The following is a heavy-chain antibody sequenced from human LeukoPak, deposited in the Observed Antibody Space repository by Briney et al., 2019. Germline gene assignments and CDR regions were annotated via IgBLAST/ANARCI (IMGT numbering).Heavy chain of an antibody. CDR2: ISHDGST. CDR3: ARGDNYVFDV. V-gene: IGHV4-4*02. J-gene: IGHJ2*01. CDR1: GGSISSSNW. D-gene: IGHD5-24*01. Sequence: SGTLSLTCVVSGGSISSSNWWSWVRQPPEKGLEWIGEISHDGSTNYNPSLKSRVIISVDKSNNHFSLKLTSVTAADTAMYYCARGDNYVFDVWGRGTLVSVSS.